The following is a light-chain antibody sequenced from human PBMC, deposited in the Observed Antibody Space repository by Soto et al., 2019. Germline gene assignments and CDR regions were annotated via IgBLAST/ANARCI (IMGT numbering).Light chain of an antibody. Sequence: DIQLTQSPSFLSASVGDRVTITCRASQDIASYLAWYQQEPGKAPKLLIYAASTLQSGVPSRFSGSKSGAEFALTISSLQPEDFGTYYCQQLSSYPRTFGQGTKVEIK. V-gene: IGKV1-9*01. CDR3: QQLSSYPRT. CDR1: QDIASY. CDR2: AAS. J-gene: IGKJ1*01.